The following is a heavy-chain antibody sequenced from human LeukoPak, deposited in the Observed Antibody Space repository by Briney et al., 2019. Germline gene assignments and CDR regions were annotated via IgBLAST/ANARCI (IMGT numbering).Heavy chain of an antibody. Sequence: GGSLRLSCAASGFTFSSSAMSWVRQVPGKGLEWVSGISASGGSTYYADSVRGRFTISRDNSKNSLSLQMNSLTAEDTAIYYCAIATTGRGAFGSWGQGTLVSVSS. J-gene: IGHJ4*02. CDR2: ISASGGST. CDR3: AIATTGRGAFGS. V-gene: IGHV3-23*01. D-gene: IGHD1-1*01. CDR1: GFTFSSSA.